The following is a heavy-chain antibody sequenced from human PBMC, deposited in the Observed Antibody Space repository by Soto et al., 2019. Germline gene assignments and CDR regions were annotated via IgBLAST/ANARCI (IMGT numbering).Heavy chain of an antibody. CDR3: ARDYFPYWPLADIAVAGTGYFDY. Sequence: AGSLGLSCAASGFTVSSNDVGGVRQDPGKGLEWVSVIYSGGSTYYADSVKGRFTISRDNSKNWLYLQMNSLRAEDTAVYYCARDYFPYWPLADIAVAGTGYFDYWGQGTLVTVSS. D-gene: IGHD6-19*01. V-gene: IGHV3-66*02. CDR1: GFTVSSND. CDR2: IYSGGST. J-gene: IGHJ4*03.